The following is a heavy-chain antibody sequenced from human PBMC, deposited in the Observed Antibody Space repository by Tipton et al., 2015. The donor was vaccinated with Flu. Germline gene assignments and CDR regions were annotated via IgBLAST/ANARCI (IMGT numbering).Heavy chain of an antibody. Sequence: TLSLTCTVSGGSMTSGSFYWSWIRQPAGKGLEWIGRVFTSGSTNYSPSLRSRLTISIDTSKNQFSLNLTSVTAADTAVYYCAREGGDYGSESYHYYYGMDVWGQGTTVTVSS. J-gene: IGHJ6*02. CDR1: GGSMTSGSFY. CDR2: VFTSGST. V-gene: IGHV4-61*02. CDR3: AREGGDYGSESYHYYYGMDV. D-gene: IGHD3-10*01.